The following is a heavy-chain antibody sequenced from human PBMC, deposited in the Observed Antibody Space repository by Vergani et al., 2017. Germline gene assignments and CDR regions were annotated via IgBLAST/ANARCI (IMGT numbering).Heavy chain of an antibody. CDR2: IDPSDSYT. D-gene: IGHD2-21*01. Sequence: EVQLVQSGAEVKKPGESLRISCKGSGYSFTSYWISWVRQMPGKGLEWMGRIDPSDSYTNYSPSFQGHVTISADKSISTAYLQWSSLKASDTAMYYCARRGDGGGPPRFYYYGMDVWGQGTTVTVSS. CDR1: GYSFTSYW. V-gene: IGHV5-10-1*01. CDR3: ARRGDGGGPPRFYYYGMDV. J-gene: IGHJ6*02.